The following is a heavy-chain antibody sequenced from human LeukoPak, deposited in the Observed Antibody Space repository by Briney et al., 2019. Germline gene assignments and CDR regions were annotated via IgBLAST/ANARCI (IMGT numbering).Heavy chain of an antibody. Sequence: GSLSLSCAASGFTFDDYGMSWVRPAPGKGLEWVSGINWNGGSTGYADSVKGRSTISRDNAKNSLYLQMTSLRAEDTALYYCARQNGGAEYGDYGHWGQGILVTVSS. D-gene: IGHD4-17*01. CDR2: INWNGGST. J-gene: IGHJ4*02. CDR3: ARQNGGAEYGDYGH. V-gene: IGHV3-20*04. CDR1: GFTFDDYG.